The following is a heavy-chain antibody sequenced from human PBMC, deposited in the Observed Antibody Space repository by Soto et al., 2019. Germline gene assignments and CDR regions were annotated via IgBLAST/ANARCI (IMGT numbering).Heavy chain of an antibody. D-gene: IGHD1-26*01. CDR3: ARVVGALGHWFDP. CDR2: ISAYNGNT. CDR1: GYTFTSYG. J-gene: IGHJ5*02. V-gene: IGHV1-18*01. Sequence: QVQLVQSGAEVKKPGASVKVSCKASGYTFTSYGISWVRQAPGQGLEWMGRISAYNGNTNYAQKLQGRVTMTTDTPTSTAYMELRGLRSGDTAVYYCARVVGALGHWFDPWGQGTLVTVSS.